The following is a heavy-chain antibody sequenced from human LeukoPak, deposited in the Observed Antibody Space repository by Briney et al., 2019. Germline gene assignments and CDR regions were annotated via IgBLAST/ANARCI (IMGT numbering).Heavy chain of an antibody. Sequence: GGSLRLSCAASRFKFRNYNINWVRQAPGKGLDWVSSISTSSSYIYYADSVKGRFTISRDNAKNSLYLQMNSRRAEDTAVYYCARGGDHPTYLFQYMDVWGKGTPVTVSS. D-gene: IGHD3-16*01. CDR3: ARGGDHPTYLFQYMDV. V-gene: IGHV3-21*01. CDR2: ISTSSSYI. J-gene: IGHJ6*03. CDR1: RFKFRNYN.